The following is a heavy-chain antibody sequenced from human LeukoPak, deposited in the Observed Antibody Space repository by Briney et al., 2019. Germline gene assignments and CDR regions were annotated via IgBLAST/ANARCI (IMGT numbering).Heavy chain of an antibody. D-gene: IGHD3-22*01. CDR1: GFTFSSYG. Sequence: GGSLRLPCAASGFTFSSYGMHWVRQAPGKGLEWVAVIWYDGSNKYYADSVKGRFTISRDNSKNTLYLQMNSLRAEDTAVYYCARGPYYYDSSGYHLYWGQGTLVTVSS. V-gene: IGHV3-33*01. J-gene: IGHJ4*02. CDR2: IWYDGSNK. CDR3: ARGPYYYDSSGYHLY.